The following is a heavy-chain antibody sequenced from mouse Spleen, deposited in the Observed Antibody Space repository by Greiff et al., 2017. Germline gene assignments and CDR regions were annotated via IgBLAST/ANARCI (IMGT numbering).Heavy chain of an antibody. J-gene: IGHJ2*01. CDR3: ANGNYGVDY. V-gene: IGHV1-50*01. CDR1: GYTFTSYW. Sequence: QVQLQQPGAELVKPGASVKLSCKASGYTFTSYWMQWVKQRPGQGLEWIGEIDPSDSYTNYNQKFKGKATLTVDTSSSTAYMQLSSLTSEDSAVYYCANGNYGVDYWGQGTTLTVSS. D-gene: IGHD2-1*01. CDR2: IDPSDSYT.